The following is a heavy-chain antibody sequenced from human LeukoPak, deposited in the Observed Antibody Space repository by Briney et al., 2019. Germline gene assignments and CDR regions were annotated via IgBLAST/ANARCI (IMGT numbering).Heavy chain of an antibody. D-gene: IGHD2-21*01. CDR1: GGSISSGGYS. V-gene: IGHV4-61*08. CDR2: IYYRGST. J-gene: IGHJ6*03. Sequence: SETLSLTCAVSGGSISSGGYSWSWIRQPPGKRLEWIGYIYYRGSTNYNPSLKSRVTISVDTSKNQFSLKLSSVTAADTAVYYCASYSYYMDVWGKGTTVTVSS. CDR3: ASYSYYMDV.